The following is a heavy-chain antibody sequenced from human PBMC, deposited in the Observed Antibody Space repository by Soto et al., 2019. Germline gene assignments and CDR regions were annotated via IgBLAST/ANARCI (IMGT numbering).Heavy chain of an antibody. V-gene: IGHV3-30*18. CDR1: GFTFRNYG. J-gene: IGHJ4*02. CDR3: AKENQHLVHDY. Sequence: QVQLVESGGGVVRPGRSLRLSCAASGFTFRNYGMHWVRQAPGKGLEWVAVISHDGSDKYYADSMKGRFIISRDNSENTLFLNMNSLKPEDMAVYYCAKENQHLVHDYCGQGTLVTVSS. CDR2: ISHDGSDK. D-gene: IGHD6-13*01.